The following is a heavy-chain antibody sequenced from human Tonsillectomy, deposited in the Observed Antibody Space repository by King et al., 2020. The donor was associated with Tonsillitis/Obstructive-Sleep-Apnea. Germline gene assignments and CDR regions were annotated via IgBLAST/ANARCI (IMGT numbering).Heavy chain of an antibody. V-gene: IGHV1-46*01. Sequence: QLVQSGAEVKKPGASVKVSCETSGYTFTNYYIHWVRQAPGQGLEWMGIINPSDGSTSYAQKFQGRVTMTSDTSSSTLYMELSSLRYKETDVYCCARERDGKQQTAGLDVWGQGTPVTVSS. CDR3: ARERDGKQQTAGLDV. D-gene: IGHD6-13*01. CDR2: INPSDGST. CDR1: GYTFTNYY. J-gene: IGHJ6*02.